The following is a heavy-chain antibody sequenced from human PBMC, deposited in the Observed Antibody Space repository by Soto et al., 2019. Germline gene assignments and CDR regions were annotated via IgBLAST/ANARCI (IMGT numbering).Heavy chain of an antibody. V-gene: IGHV1-69*01. CDR3: ARDRSGVGIQLWLRYYGMDV. CDR2: IIPIFGTA. Sequence: QVQLVQSGAEVKKPGSSVKVSCKASGGTFSSYAISWVRQAPGQGLEWMGGIIPIFGTANYAQKCQGRVTITADESTSTAYMELSSLRSEDTAVYYCARDRSGVGIQLWLRYYGMDVWGQGTTVTVSS. D-gene: IGHD5-18*01. J-gene: IGHJ6*02. CDR1: GGTFSSYA.